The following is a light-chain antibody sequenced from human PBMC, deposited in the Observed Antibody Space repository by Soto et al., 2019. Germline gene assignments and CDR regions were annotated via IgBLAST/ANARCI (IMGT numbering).Light chain of an antibody. Sequence: EIVLTQSPGTLSLSPGERATLSCRSSQTFSSSYLAWYQQKPGQAPRLLIYGASSRATDIPDRFSGSRSGTDFTLTISRLEPEDFAVYYCQHYRVSLWTFGQGTKVDIK. J-gene: IGKJ1*01. CDR2: GAS. CDR1: QTFSSSY. V-gene: IGKV3-20*01. CDR3: QHYRVSLWT.